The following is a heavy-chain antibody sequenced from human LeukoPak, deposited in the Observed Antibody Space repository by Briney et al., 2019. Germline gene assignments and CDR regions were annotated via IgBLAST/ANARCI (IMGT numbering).Heavy chain of an antibody. Sequence: GGSLRLSCGAPGFAVSSNYMSWVRQAPGKGLEWVSVIYSGGSTYYADSVKGRFTISRDNSKNPLYLQMNSLRAEDTAVYYCATSFLDTALFDYWGQGTLVTVSS. V-gene: IGHV3-66*02. CDR3: ATSFLDTALFDY. CDR1: GFAVSSNY. D-gene: IGHD5-18*01. J-gene: IGHJ4*02. CDR2: IYSGGST.